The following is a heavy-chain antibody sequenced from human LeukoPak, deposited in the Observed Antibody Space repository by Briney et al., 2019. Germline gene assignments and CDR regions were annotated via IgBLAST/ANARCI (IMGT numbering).Heavy chain of an antibody. CDR2: ISGSGGST. Sequence: GGSLRLSCAASGFTFSSYAMSWARQAPGKGLEWVSAISGSGGSTYYADSVKGRFTISRDNSKNTLYLQMNSLRAEDTAVYYCAKEIPHIVVVTATSGYWGQGTLVTVSS. J-gene: IGHJ4*02. D-gene: IGHD2-21*02. CDR3: AKEIPHIVVVTATSGY. V-gene: IGHV3-23*01. CDR1: GFTFSSYA.